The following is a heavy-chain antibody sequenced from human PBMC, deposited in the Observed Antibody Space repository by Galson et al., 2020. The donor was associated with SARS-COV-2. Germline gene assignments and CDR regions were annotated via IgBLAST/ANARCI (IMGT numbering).Heavy chain of an antibody. CDR1: GGSFSGYY. CDR2: INHSGST. D-gene: IGHD2-21*02. CDR3: ARDSGGNSAFDY. Sequence: SETLSLTFAVYGGSFSGYYWSWIRQPPGKGLEWIGEINHSGSTNYNPSLKSRVTISVDTSKNQFSLKLSSVTAADTAVYYCARDSGGNSAFDYWGQGTLVTVSS. V-gene: IGHV4-34*01. J-gene: IGHJ4*02.